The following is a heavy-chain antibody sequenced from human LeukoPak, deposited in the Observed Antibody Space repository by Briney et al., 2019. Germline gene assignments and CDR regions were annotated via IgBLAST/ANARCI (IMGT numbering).Heavy chain of an antibody. D-gene: IGHD5-24*01. J-gene: IGHJ4*02. CDR1: GFTFSSYD. V-gene: IGHV3-13*01. CDR2: IGTAGDT. Sequence: PGGSLRLSCAASGFTFSSYDMHWVRQATRKGLEWVSAIGTAGDTYYPGSVKGRFTISRENAKNSLYLQMNSLRAEDTAVYYCAKDWEIWLSYPNSFDYWGQGTLVTVSS. CDR3: AKDWEIWLSYPNSFDY.